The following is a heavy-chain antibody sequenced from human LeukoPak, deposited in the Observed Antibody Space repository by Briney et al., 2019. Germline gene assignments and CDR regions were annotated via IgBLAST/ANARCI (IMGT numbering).Heavy chain of an antibody. J-gene: IGHJ6*03. CDR2: INPSRGST. D-gene: IGHD3-3*01. CDR3: ASNRGTIFGVVTSRDYYYYYMDV. V-gene: IGHV1-46*01. Sequence: ASVKVSCKASGYTFTSYYMHWVRQAPGQGLEWMGIINPSRGSTSYAQKFQGRVTMTRDTSTSTVYMELSSLRSGDTAVYYCASNRGTIFGVVTSRDYYYYYMDVWGKGTTVTVSS. CDR1: GYTFTSYY.